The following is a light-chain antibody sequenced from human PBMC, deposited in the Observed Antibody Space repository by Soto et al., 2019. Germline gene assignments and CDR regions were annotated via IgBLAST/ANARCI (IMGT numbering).Light chain of an antibody. Sequence: QSVLTQPPSVSGALGQRVTISCTGSNSNIGAGYDVTWYQQLPGTAPKLLIYINNNRPSGVPDRFSDSKSGTSASLAITGLQAEDEADYYCQSYDNSLSGWVFGGGTKLTVL. CDR1: NSNIGAGYD. CDR2: INN. J-gene: IGLJ3*02. CDR3: QSYDNSLSGWV. V-gene: IGLV1-40*01.